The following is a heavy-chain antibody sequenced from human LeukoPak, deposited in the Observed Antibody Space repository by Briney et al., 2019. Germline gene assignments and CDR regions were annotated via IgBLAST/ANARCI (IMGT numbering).Heavy chain of an antibody. Sequence: GGSLTLSCAASGFTFSSYWMHWVRQAPGNGLVWVSRINSDGSSTSYADSVKGRFTISRDNAKNTLYLQMNSLRAEDTAVYYCARDRGAYCSGGSCYSRNWFDPWGQGTRVTVSS. CDR2: INSDGSST. CDR3: ARDRGAYCSGGSCYSRNWFDP. J-gene: IGHJ5*02. CDR1: GFTFSSYW. V-gene: IGHV3-74*01. D-gene: IGHD2-15*01.